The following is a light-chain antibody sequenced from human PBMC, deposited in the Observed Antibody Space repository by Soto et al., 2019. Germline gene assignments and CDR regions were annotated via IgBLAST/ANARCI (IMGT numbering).Light chain of an antibody. CDR1: QSLSSSY. V-gene: IGKV3-20*01. Sequence: EIVLTQSPGTLPLSPGERATLSCRASQSLSSSYLAWYLQKPGQAPRLLIFGTSNKATGVPDRFSGSGSGTDFTLTIARLEPEDFGMYYCHQYATSPLTFGGGTKVEI. CDR2: GTS. CDR3: HQYATSPLT. J-gene: IGKJ4*01.